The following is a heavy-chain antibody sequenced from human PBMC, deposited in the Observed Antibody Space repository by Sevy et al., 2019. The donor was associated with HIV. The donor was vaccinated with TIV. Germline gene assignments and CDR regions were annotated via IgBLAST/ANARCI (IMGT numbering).Heavy chain of an antibody. CDR2: ISYDGSNK. CDR1: GFTFSSYG. D-gene: IGHD6-25*01. CDR3: AKGAADYYYYGMDV. Sequence: GGSLRLSCAASGFTFSSYGMHWVRQAPGKGLEWVAVISYDGSNKYYADPVKGRFTISRDNSKNTLYLQMNSLRAEDTAVYYCAKGAADYYYYGMDVWGQGTTVTVSS. V-gene: IGHV3-30*18. J-gene: IGHJ6*02.